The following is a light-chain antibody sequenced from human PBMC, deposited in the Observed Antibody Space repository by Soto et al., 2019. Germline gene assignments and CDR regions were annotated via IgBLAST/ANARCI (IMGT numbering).Light chain of an antibody. CDR1: QSVSSSY. CDR2: DTS. Sequence: ENVLTQSPGTLSLSPGERATLSCRASQSVSSSYLAWYQQKPGQAPRLLIYDTSSRATGTRDRFSGSGSGTDFTVSISRLGTDDFAVYYSQQYVTSPPMYTFGQGTKLEIK. J-gene: IGKJ2*01. CDR3: QQYVTSPPMYT. V-gene: IGKV3-20*01.